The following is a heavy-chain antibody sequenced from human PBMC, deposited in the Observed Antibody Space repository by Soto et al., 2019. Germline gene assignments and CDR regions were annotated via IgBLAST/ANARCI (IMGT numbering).Heavy chain of an antibody. CDR2: IDWDDDK. V-gene: IGHV2-70*04. CDR3: VGEGYSYRFDY. CDR1: GFSLSTSGMR. J-gene: IGHJ4*02. D-gene: IGHD2-15*01. Sequence: SGPTLVNPTETLTLTCTFSGFSLSTSGMRVSWIRQPPGKALEWLARIDWDDDKFYSTSLKTRLTISKDTSKKQVVLTMTNMDPVDTATHYFVGEGYSYRFDYWGQGTLVTVSS.